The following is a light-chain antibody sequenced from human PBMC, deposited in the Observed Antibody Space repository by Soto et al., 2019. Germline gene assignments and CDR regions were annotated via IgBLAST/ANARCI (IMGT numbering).Light chain of an antibody. V-gene: IGLV2-23*01. CDR2: EAS. J-gene: IGLJ1*01. CDR3: CSYAGSSTSYV. CDR1: SSDVGSYNL. Sequence: QSVLTQPASVSGSPGQSITISCTGTSSDVGSYNLVSWYQQHPGKAPKLMIYEASKRPSGVSNRFSGSKSGNTASLTISGLQAEDEVDYYCCSYAGSSTSYVFGTGTKVTVL.